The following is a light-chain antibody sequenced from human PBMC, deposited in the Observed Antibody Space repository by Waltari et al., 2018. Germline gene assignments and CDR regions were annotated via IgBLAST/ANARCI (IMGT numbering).Light chain of an antibody. Sequence: QTVVTQEPSLSVSPGGTGPPTCALSSGSLPTTSYATWYQQTPGQAPRTLVYKANARSSGVPDRFSGSILGNTAALTITGAQADDESDYYCALYMGSGIWVFGGGTRLTVL. CDR3: ALYMGSGIWV. V-gene: IGLV8-61*01. CDR2: KAN. J-gene: IGLJ3*02. CDR1: SGSLPTTSY.